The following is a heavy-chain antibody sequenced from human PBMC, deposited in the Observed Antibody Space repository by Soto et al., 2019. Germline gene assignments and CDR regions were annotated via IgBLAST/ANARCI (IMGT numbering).Heavy chain of an antibody. CDR3: ARHSKKTGDFDYYYGMDV. Sequence: SETLSLTCTVSGGSISSGDYYWSWIRQHPGKGLEWIGYIYYSGSTYYNPSLKSRVTISVDTSKNQFSLKLNSLTAADTAVYYCARHSKKTGDFDYYYGMDVWGQGTTVTV. CDR2: IYYSGST. V-gene: IGHV4-31*03. D-gene: IGHD7-27*01. J-gene: IGHJ6*02. CDR1: GGSISSGDYY.